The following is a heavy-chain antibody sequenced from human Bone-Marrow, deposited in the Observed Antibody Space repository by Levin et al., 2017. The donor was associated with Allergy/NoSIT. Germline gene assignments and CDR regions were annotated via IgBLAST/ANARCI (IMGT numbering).Heavy chain of an antibody. CDR3: ASEAGPPGREWTRRGFYHVDN. J-gene: IGHJ4*02. CDR2: INAGSGDT. CDR1: GYSFTTYS. D-gene: IGHD3-3*01. V-gene: IGHV1-3*01. Sequence: ASVKVSCKASGYSFTTYSIHWVRQAPGQSPEWMGGINAGSGDTKYSQNFQDRVTITVDTPASTAYMALSSLRSEDTAFYYCASEAGPPGREWTRRGFYHVDNGGQGTLVTVSS.